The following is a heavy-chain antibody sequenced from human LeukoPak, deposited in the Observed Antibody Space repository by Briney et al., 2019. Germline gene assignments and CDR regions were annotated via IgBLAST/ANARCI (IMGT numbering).Heavy chain of an antibody. CDR2: IYYSGST. D-gene: IGHD6-13*01. J-gene: IGHJ4*02. Sequence: SETLSLTCTVSGGSISSSSYYWGWIRQPPGKGLEWIGSIYYSGSTYYNPSLKSRVTISVDTSKNQFSLKLSSVTAADTAVYYCARLANDPIAAIDYWGQGTLVTVSS. V-gene: IGHV4-39*01. CDR1: GGSISSSSYY. CDR3: ARLANDPIAAIDY.